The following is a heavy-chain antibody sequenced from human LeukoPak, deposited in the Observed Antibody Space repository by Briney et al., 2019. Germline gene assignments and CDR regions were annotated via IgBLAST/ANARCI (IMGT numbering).Heavy chain of an antibody. D-gene: IGHD3-10*01. V-gene: IGHV4-61*02. J-gene: IGHJ5*02. CDR2: IYTSGST. CDR1: GGSISSGSYY. CDR3: ASHRGGFWFDP. Sequence: SQTLSLTCTVSGGSISSGSYYWSWIRQPAGKGLEWIGRIYTSGSTNYNPSLKSRVTISVDTSKNQFSLKLSSVTAADTAVYYCASHRGGFWFDPWGQGTLVTVSS.